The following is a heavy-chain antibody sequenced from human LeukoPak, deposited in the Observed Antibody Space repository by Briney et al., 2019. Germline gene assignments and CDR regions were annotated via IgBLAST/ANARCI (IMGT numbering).Heavy chain of an antibody. Sequence: SETLSLTCTVSGGSISSNYWSWIRQPPGKGLEWIGWIYYSGDMNYNPSLKSRVTISLDTSKNQFSLKLSSVTAADTAVYYCARGKLRITMVRGVMDYWGQGTLVTVSS. V-gene: IGHV4-59*12. CDR1: GGSISSNY. CDR2: IYYSGDM. J-gene: IGHJ4*02. CDR3: ARGKLRITMVRGVMDY. D-gene: IGHD3-10*01.